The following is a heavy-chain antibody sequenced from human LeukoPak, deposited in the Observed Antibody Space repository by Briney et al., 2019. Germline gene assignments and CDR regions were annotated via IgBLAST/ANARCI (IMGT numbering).Heavy chain of an antibody. D-gene: IGHD3-9*01. CDR2: INPNSGGT. V-gene: IGHV1-2*02. Sequence: ASVKVSCKASGYTFTGYYIHWVRQAPGQGLEWMGWINPNSGGTIYAQKFQGRVTMTSDTSISTAYIELSRLRSDDTAVYYCTISSSQYYDLLTGYYNPSPFDYWGQGTLVTVSS. CDR3: TISSSQYYDLLTGYYNPSPFDY. J-gene: IGHJ4*02. CDR1: GYTFTGYY.